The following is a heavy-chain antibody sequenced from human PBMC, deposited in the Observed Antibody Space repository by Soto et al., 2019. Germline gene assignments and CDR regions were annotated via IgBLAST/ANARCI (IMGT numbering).Heavy chain of an antibody. V-gene: IGHV3-23*01. CDR2: ISGSGDST. CDR1: GFTFSSYA. CDR3: ARDRLASVVIEGTFY. Sequence: EVQLLESGGGLVQPGGSLRLSCAASGFTFSSYAMSWVRQAPGRGLEWVSSISGSGDSTYYADSVKGRFTISRDNSKNILHLEFNSLRAEDTALYYCARDRLASVVIEGTFYWGQGTLVTVSS. J-gene: IGHJ4*02. D-gene: IGHD2-15*01.